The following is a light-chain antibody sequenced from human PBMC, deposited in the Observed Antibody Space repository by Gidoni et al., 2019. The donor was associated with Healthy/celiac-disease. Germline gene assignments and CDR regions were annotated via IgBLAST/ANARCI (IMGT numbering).Light chain of an antibody. J-gene: IGLJ2*01. CDR3: QAWDSSTAV. CDR1: KLGDKY. V-gene: IGLV3-1*01. CDR2: QDS. Sequence: SYELTQPPSVSVSPGQTASITCSGDKLGDKYARLYQQKPRQSPLLVIYQDSKRPSGIPERFSGSNSGNTATLTISGTQAMDEADYYCQAWDSSTAVFGGGTKLTVL.